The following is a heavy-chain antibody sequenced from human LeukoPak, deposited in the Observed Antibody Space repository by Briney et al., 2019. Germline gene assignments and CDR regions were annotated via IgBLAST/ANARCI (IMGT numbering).Heavy chain of an antibody. J-gene: IGHJ6*02. CDR2: INPSGGST. D-gene: IGHD7-27*01. Sequence: GASVKASCKASGYTFTSYYMHWVRQAPGQGLEWMGIINPSGGSTSYAQKFQGRVTMTRDTSTSTVYMELSSLRSEDTAVYYCARDTTGGGPYYYGMDVWGQGTTVTVSS. V-gene: IGHV1-46*01. CDR3: ARDTTGGGPYYYGMDV. CDR1: GYTFTSYY.